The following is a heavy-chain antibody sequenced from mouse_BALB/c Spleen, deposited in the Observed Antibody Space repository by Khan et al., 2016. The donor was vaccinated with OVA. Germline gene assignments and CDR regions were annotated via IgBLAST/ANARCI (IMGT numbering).Heavy chain of an antibody. V-gene: IGHV3-2*02. CDR1: GYSITSDYA. Sequence: EVQLQESGPGLVKPSQSLSLTCPVTGYSITSDYAWNWIRQFPGNKLEWMGYISSSGSTTYNPALKSRISITRDTSKNQFFLQLNSVTTEDTATYYCARDGSRYNYAMDYWGQGTSVTGSS. CDR3: ARDGSRYNYAMDY. J-gene: IGHJ4*01. CDR2: ISSSGST. D-gene: IGHD2-3*01.